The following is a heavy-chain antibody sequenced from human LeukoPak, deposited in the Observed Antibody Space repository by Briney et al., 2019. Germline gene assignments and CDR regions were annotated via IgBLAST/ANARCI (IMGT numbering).Heavy chain of an antibody. CDR1: GGSISSSTYY. CDR3: ARHHGYRLIYLDY. D-gene: IGHD3-16*01. J-gene: IGHJ4*02. V-gene: IGHV4-39*01. Sequence: SSETLSLTCTVSGGSISSSTYYWGWIRQPPGKGLEWIGTIYYSGSTYYNPSLKSRVTISVDTSKNQFSLKLTSVTAADTAVYYCARHHGYRLIYLDYWGQGTLVTVSS. CDR2: IYYSGST.